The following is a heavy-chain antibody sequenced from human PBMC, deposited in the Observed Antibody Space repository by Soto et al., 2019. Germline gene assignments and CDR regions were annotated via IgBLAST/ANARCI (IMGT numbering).Heavy chain of an antibody. Sequence: SETLSLTCTVSGGYISRGGYYWSWIRQHQGKGLKRIGYIYYSGSTYYNPSLKSRVTISVDTSKNQFSLKLSSVTASDTAVYYCADYYGDYPKYFQHWGQGTLVTVSS. CDR2: IYYSGST. CDR1: GGYISRGGYY. V-gene: IGHV4-31*03. CDR3: ADYYGDYPKYFQH. D-gene: IGHD4-17*01. J-gene: IGHJ1*01.